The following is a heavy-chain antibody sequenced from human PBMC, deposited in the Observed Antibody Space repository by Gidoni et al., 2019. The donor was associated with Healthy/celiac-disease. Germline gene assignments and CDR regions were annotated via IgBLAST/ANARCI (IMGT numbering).Heavy chain of an antibody. V-gene: IGHV3-30*18. J-gene: IGHJ6*02. D-gene: IGHD3-10*01. Sequence: QVQLVESGGGVVQPGRSLRLSCAASGFTFSSYGMHWVRQAPGKGLEWVAVISYDGTNKYYADSVKGRFTISRDNSKNTLYLQMNSLRAEDTAVYYCAKGGLLWFGELPLYGMDVWGQGTTVTVSS. CDR2: ISYDGTNK. CDR1: GFTFSSYG. CDR3: AKGGLLWFGELPLYGMDV.